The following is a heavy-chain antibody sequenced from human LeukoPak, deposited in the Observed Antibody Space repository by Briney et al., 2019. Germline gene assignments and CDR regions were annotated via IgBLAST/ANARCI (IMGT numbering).Heavy chain of an antibody. CDR1: GFTFSSYA. CDR3: AKVARIAAAGTDDY. V-gene: IGHV3-23*01. J-gene: IGHJ4*02. CDR2: ISGSGGST. Sequence: GGTLRLSCAASGFTFSSYAMSWVRKAQGKGQEWVSAISGSGGSTYNAYSVKGRFTIARDNSKNTLYLQMNSLRAEDTAVYYCAKVARIAAAGTDDYWGQGTLLTVSS. D-gene: IGHD6-13*01.